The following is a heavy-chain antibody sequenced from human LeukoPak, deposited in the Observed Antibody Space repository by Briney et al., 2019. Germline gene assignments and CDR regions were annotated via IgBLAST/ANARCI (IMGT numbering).Heavy chain of an antibody. Sequence: ASVKVSCKASGYTFTDYYIHLVRQTPGQGLEWLGGLNPILGSSNYAQQFQGRLTITADESTPTVYMELSRLRSDDTAIYFCARDYTSNWFYPWGQGTLVTVSS. J-gene: IGHJ5*02. CDR3: ARDYTSNWFYP. V-gene: IGHV1-46*01. D-gene: IGHD4-11*01. CDR1: GYTFTDYY. CDR2: LNPILGSS.